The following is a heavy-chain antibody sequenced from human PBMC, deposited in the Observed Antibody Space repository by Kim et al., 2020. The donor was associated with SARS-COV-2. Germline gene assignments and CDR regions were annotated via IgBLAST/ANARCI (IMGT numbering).Heavy chain of an antibody. CDR2: T. V-gene: IGHV4-59*01. J-gene: IGHJ5*02. D-gene: IGHD1-26*01. Sequence: TNYNPSLKSRVTISVDPSKNQFSLKLSSVTAADTAVYYCAREKWTRSFDPWGQGTLVTVSS. CDR3: AREKWTRSFDP.